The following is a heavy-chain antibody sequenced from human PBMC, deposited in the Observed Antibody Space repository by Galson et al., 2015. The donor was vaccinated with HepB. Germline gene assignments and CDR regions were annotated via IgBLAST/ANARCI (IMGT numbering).Heavy chain of an antibody. Sequence: SLRLSCAASGFTFSSYSMNWVRQAPGKGLEWVSYISSSSSTIYYADSVKGRFTISRDNAKNSLYLQMNSLRAEDTAVYYCARDQRTTVTTWVLLPSRHDAFDIWGQGTMVTVSS. CDR1: GFTFSSYS. V-gene: IGHV3-48*01. CDR2: ISSSSSTI. CDR3: ARDQRTTVTTWVLLPSRHDAFDI. D-gene: IGHD4-17*01. J-gene: IGHJ3*02.